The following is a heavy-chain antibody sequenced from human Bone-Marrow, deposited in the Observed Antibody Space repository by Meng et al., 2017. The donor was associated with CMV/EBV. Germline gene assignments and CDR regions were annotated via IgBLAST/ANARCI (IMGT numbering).Heavy chain of an antibody. CDR2: IKSKTDGGTT. CDR3: TRPADSSGWYRYYYYGMDV. J-gene: IGHJ6*02. D-gene: IGHD6-19*01. V-gene: IGHV3-15*01. CDR1: GFTFSNAW. Sequence: GGSRRLSCAASGFTFSNAWMSWVRQAPGKGLEWVGRIKSKTDGGTTDYAAPVKGRFTISRDDSKETAYLQMSSLKTEDTAVYYCTRPADSSGWYRYYYYGMDVWGQGTTVTVSS.